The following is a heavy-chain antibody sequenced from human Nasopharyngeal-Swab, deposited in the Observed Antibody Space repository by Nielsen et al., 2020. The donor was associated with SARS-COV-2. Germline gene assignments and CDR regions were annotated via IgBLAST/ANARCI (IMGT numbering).Heavy chain of an antibody. CDR2: IWYDGSNK. D-gene: IGHD6-13*01. Sequence: GGSLRLSCAASGFTFSSYGMHWVRQAPGKGLEWVAVIWYDGSNKYYADSVKGRFTISRDDSKSIAYLQMNSLKTEDTAVYYCTRGGGSSWLYNWFDPWGQGTLVTVSS. V-gene: IGHV3-33*01. CDR3: TRGGGSSWLYNWFDP. CDR1: GFTFSSYG. J-gene: IGHJ5*02.